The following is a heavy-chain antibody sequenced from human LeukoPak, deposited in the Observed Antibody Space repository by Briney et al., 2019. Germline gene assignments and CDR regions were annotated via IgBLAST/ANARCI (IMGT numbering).Heavy chain of an antibody. Sequence: GGSLRLSRAASGFTFSSYSLNWVRQAPGKGLEWVSYIGISSATYYGDSVKGRFTISRDNARNSLYLQMNSLRDEDTAVYYCARDLGSVNFAFDIWGQGTMVTVSS. V-gene: IGHV3-48*02. J-gene: IGHJ3*02. CDR2: IGISSAT. D-gene: IGHD3-10*01. CDR1: GFTFSSYS. CDR3: ARDLGSVNFAFDI.